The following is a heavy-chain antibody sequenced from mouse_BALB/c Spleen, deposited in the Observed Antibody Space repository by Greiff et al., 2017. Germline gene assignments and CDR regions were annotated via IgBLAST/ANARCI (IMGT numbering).Heavy chain of an antibody. D-gene: IGHD1-1*01. CDR2: IYPGSGNT. J-gene: IGHJ2*01. CDR1: GYAFTNYW. CDR3: ARWGTTVVAPGYCDY. Sequence: VQLQESGAELVRPGTSVKISCKASGYAFTNYWLGWVKQRPGHGLEWIGDIYPGSGNTYYNEKFKGKATLTADKSSSTAYMQLSSLTSEDSAVYFCARWGTTVVAPGYCDYWGQGTTLTVSS. V-gene: IGHV1-63*01.